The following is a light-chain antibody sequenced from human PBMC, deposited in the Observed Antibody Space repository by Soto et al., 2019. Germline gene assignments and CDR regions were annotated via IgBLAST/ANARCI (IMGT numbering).Light chain of an antibody. J-gene: IGLJ2*01. CDR1: SGHSSYA. CDR2: LSSDGSH. V-gene: IGLV4-69*01. CDR3: QTLDTGARVV. Sequence: QPVLTQSPSASASLGASVKLTCTLSSGHSSYAIAWHQQQPEKGPRYLMKLSSDGSHSKGDGIPDRFSGSSSGAERYLTISSLRSEDEADYYCQTLDTGARVVFGGGTKLTVL.